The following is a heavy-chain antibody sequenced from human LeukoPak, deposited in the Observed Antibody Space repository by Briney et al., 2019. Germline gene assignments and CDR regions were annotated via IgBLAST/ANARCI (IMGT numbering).Heavy chain of an antibody. J-gene: IGHJ6*03. CDR2: IYHSGST. CDR1: GGSISSSNW. Sequence: SETLSLTCAVSGGSISSSNWWSWVRQPPGKGLEWIGEIYHSGSTNYNPSLKSRVTISVDTSKNQFSLTLSSVTAADTAVYYCARPYAYYMDVWGKGTTVTVSS. V-gene: IGHV4-4*02. CDR3: ARPYAYYMDV.